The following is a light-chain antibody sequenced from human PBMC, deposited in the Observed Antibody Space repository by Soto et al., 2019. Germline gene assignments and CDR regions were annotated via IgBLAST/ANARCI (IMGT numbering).Light chain of an antibody. CDR1: QGIRSD. CDR2: GTS. J-gene: IGKJ1*01. V-gene: IGKV1-6*01. CDR3: LQDYDYPRK. Sequence: AIQMTQSPSSLSASVGDRVTITCRASQGIRSDLGWYQQRPGEAPKLLIYGTSSLQSGVPSRFRGSGSGKHFTLTLSSLQPEDFATCYCLQDYDYPRKFGQGTKVEI.